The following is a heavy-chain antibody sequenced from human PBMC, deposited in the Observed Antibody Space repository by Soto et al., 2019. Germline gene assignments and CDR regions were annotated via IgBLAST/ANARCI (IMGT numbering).Heavy chain of an antibody. J-gene: IGHJ5*02. CDR1: GGSITSANW. CDR2: ISHSGST. V-gene: IGHV4-4*02. Sequence: QVQLQESGPGLVKPSGTLSLTCAVSGGSITSANWWTWVRQPPGGGLEWIGEISHSGSTNYKASLKSRVTMSVDKTKNDVSLKLTSVTAADTAVYYCARVLRGWFDPWGQGTPVTVSS. CDR3: ARVLRGWFDP.